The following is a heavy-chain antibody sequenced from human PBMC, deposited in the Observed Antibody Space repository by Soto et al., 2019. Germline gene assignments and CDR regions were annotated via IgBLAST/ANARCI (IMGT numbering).Heavy chain of an antibody. D-gene: IGHD6-13*01. Sequence: GGSLRLSCAASGFTFSSYAMSWVRQAPGKGLEWVSAISGSGGSTYYADSVKGRFTISRDNSKNTLYLQMNSLRAEDTAVYYCARVLSWHSPNDYFDYWGQGTLVTVSS. CDR1: GFTFSSYA. CDR3: ARVLSWHSPNDYFDY. CDR2: ISGSGGST. V-gene: IGHV3-23*01. J-gene: IGHJ4*02.